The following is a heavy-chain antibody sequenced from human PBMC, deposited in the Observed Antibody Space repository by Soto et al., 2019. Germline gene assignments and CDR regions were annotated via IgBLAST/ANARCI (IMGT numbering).Heavy chain of an antibody. CDR2: IYYSGST. J-gene: IGHJ6*02. CDR3: ATPGRYCSGGSCYRYYYYYGMDV. D-gene: IGHD2-15*01. V-gene: IGHV4-39*01. Sequence: QLQLQESGPGLVKPSETLSLTCTVSGGSISSSSYYWGWIRQPPGKGLERIGCIYYSGSTYYNPSHKRRGTISVDTSKNQYSLKLSSVSAADTAVYYCATPGRYCSGGSCYRYYYYYGMDVWGQGTTVTVSS. CDR1: GGSISSSSYY.